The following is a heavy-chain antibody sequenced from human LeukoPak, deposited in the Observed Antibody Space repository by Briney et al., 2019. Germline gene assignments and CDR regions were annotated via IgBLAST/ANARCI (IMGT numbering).Heavy chain of an antibody. CDR2: FDPEDGET. D-gene: IGHD3-22*01. Sequence: GASVKVSCKVSGYTLTELSMHWVRQAPGKGLEWMGGFDPEDGETIYAQKFQGRVTMTEDTSTDTAYMELSSLRSEDTAVYYCATVRWAYYYDSSGSYYFDYWGQGTLVTVSS. CDR1: GYTLTELS. V-gene: IGHV1-24*01. J-gene: IGHJ4*02. CDR3: ATVRWAYYYDSSGSYYFDY.